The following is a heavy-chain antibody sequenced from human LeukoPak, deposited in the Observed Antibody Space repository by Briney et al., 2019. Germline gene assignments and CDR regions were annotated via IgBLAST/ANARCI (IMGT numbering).Heavy chain of an antibody. V-gene: IGHV4-4*07. CDR2: IYSSGST. Sequence: PSETLSLTCTVSGGSISNYYWSWIRQPAGKGLEWIGRIYSSGSTEYNPSLKSRVTMSVDTSKNQFSLKLSSVTAADTAVYYRARDPSTVAGYFDYWGQGTLVTVSS. D-gene: IGHD6-19*01. CDR3: ARDPSTVAGYFDY. CDR1: GGSISNYY. J-gene: IGHJ4*02.